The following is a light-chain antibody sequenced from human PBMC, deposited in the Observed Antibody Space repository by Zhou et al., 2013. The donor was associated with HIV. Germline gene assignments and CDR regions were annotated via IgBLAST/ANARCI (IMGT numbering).Light chain of an antibody. J-gene: IGKJ1*01. V-gene: IGKV1-12*01. CDR3: QHYYNYPRT. Sequence: DVQMTQSPSSVSASIGATVTITCRASQGVGRWLAWYQQKPGQAPKLVIYAASNLQSGVPSRFTGSGSGTNFTLTISCLQSEDFATYYCQHYYNYPRTFGQGTKVEIK. CDR1: QGVGRW. CDR2: AAS.